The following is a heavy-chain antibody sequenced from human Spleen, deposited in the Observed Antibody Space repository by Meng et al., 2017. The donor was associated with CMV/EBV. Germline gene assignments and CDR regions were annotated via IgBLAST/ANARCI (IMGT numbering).Heavy chain of an antibody. J-gene: IGHJ4*02. V-gene: IGHV3-9*01. CDR3: ARNGAVVPAAVNDY. D-gene: IGHD2-2*01. CDR1: GFTFDDYA. CDR2: IIWNSGSI. Sequence: GGSLRLSCAASGFTFDDYAMHWVRQAPGKGLEWVSGIIWNSGSIGYADSVKGRFTISRDNAKNSLYLQMNSLRAEDTAVYYCARNGAVVPAAVNDYWGQGTLVTVSS.